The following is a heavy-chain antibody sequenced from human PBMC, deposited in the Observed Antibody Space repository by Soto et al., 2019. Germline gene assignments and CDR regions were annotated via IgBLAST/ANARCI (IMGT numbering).Heavy chain of an antibody. V-gene: IGHV4-59*08. J-gene: IGHJ4*02. Sequence: SDTLSLTCTVSGDFSSAHYWSWIRQPPGKGLEWIGYIYYSGSTNYNPSLKSRVTISVDTSKNQFSLKLSSVTAADTAVYYCATDSSGYYFDYWGQGTLVTVSS. CDR2: IYYSGST. D-gene: IGHD3-22*01. CDR3: ATDSSGYYFDY. CDR1: GDFSSAHY.